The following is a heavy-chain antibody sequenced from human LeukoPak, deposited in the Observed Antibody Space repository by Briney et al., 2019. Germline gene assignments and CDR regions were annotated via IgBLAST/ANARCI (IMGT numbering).Heavy chain of an antibody. J-gene: IGHJ5*02. CDR2: INPSGSDT. CDR3: ARDNSVGDTAWWFDP. V-gene: IGHV1-46*01. CDR1: GYTFTSYG. D-gene: IGHD1-26*01. Sequence: ASVKVSCKASGYTFTSYGISWVRQAPGQGLEWMGLINPSGSDTVYAQKFQGRVTMTRDMSTSTDYMELSSLRFDDTAVYYCARDNSVGDTAWWFDPWGQGTLVTVSS.